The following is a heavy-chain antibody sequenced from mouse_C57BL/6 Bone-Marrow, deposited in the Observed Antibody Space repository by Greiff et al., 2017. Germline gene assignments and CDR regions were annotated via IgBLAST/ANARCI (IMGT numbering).Heavy chain of an antibody. CDR3: AREGDYGSRGFDV. J-gene: IGHJ1*03. CDR2: IDPSDSYT. V-gene: IGHV1-69*01. CDR1: GYTFTSYW. D-gene: IGHD1-1*01. Sequence: QVQLQQPGAELVMPGASVKLSCKASGYTFTSYWMHWVKQRPGQGLEWIGEIDPSDSYTNYNQKFKGKSTLTVDKSSSTAYMQLSSLTSEDSAFYYCAREGDYGSRGFDVWGTGTTVTVSS.